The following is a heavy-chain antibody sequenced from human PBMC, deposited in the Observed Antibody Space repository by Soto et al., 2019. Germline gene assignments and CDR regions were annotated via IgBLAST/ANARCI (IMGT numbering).Heavy chain of an antibody. CDR1: GFTVSSNY. D-gene: IGHD3-10*01. Sequence: PGGSLRLSCAASGFTVSSNYMSWVRQAPGKGLEWVSVIYSGGSTYYADSVKGRFTISRDNSKNTLYLQMNSLRAEDTAVYYCARDSRRYYYGSGSYYDGMDVWGQGTTVTVSS. CDR3: ARDSRRYYYGSGSYYDGMDV. CDR2: IYSGGST. V-gene: IGHV3-66*01. J-gene: IGHJ6*02.